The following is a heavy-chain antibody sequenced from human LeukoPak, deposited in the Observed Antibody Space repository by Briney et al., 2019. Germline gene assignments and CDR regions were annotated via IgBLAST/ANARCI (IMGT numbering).Heavy chain of an antibody. CDR3: ARVLGYCSSTSCYYYYYYMDV. CDR2: IYTSGST. V-gene: IGHV4-61*02. CDR1: GGSISSGSYY. D-gene: IGHD2-2*01. J-gene: IGHJ6*03. Sequence: SQTLSLTCTVSGGSISSGSYYWSWIRQPAGKGLEWIGRIYTSGSTNYNPSLKSRVTISVDTSKNQFSLKLSSVTAADTAVYYCARVLGYCSSTSCYYYYYYMDVWGKGTTVTASS.